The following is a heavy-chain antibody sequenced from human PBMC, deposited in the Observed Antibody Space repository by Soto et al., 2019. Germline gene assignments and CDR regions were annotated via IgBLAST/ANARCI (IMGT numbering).Heavy chain of an antibody. V-gene: IGHV4-38-2*01. D-gene: IGHD4-4*01. J-gene: IGHJ4*02. CDR2: IYLSGNT. Sequence: SETLSLTCAVSGFSISSGYYWGWIRQPPGKGLEWIGNIYLSGNTYYYPSLKNRVTISVDTSKNQFSLKLNTVTAADTAVYYCARAGYSNYFDYWGQGTLVTVSS. CDR1: GFSISSGYY. CDR3: ARAGYSNYFDY.